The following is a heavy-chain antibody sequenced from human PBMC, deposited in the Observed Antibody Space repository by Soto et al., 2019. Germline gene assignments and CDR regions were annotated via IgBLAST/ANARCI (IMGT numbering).Heavy chain of an antibody. D-gene: IGHD2-21*01. Sequence: ASETLSLTCAVSGYSIASAYYWAWIRQPPGKGLEWIATFYHSEHPNYSPSLKSRVTISVDKSKNQVSVKLSSVTAADTAVYYCAIGMVCPSHFDTWGQGTLVTVSS. J-gene: IGHJ4*02. CDR1: GYSIASAYY. V-gene: IGHV4-38-2*01. CDR2: FYHSEHP. CDR3: AIGMVCPSHFDT.